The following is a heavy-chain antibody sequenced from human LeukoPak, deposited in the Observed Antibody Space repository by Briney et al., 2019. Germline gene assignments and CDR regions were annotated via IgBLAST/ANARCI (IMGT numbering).Heavy chain of an antibody. V-gene: IGHV3-48*03. J-gene: IGHJ4*02. D-gene: IGHD6-13*01. CDR1: GFTFSSYE. Sequence: PGGSLRLSCAASGFTFSSYEMNWVRQAPGKGLEWISYISSSGSTMYYADSVKGRFTISRDNAKNSLYLQMNSLRAEDTAIYCASSSWYALDYWGQGTLVTVSS. CDR2: ISSSGSTM. CDR3: ASSSWYALDY.